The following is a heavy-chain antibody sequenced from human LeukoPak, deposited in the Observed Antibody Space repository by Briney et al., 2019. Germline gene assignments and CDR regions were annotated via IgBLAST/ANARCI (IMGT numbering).Heavy chain of an antibody. CDR3: ARTYYDILTGYNPYFDY. V-gene: IGHV3-21*01. CDR2: ITAGSTAI. Sequence: GGSLRLSCAASGFTFNTYTMNWVRQAPGKGLEWVSSITAGSTAIYSADSVKGRFTISRDNAKNFLYLQMNSLRAEDTAVYYCARTYYDILTGYNPYFDYWGQGILVTVSS. D-gene: IGHD3-9*01. J-gene: IGHJ4*02. CDR1: GFTFNTYT.